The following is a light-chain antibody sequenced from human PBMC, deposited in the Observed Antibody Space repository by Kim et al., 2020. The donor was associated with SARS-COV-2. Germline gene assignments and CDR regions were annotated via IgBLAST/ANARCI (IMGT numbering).Light chain of an antibody. Sequence: DIQLTQSPAFLSASVGDRVTITCRASQGISNHLAWYQQKPGKAPNLLIYDASTLQSGVPSRFSGSGSGTEFTLTITSLQPGDLASYYCQQLNSYSTFGQGTRLEIK. CDR2: DAS. CDR1: QGISNH. CDR3: QQLNSYST. V-gene: IGKV1-9*01. J-gene: IGKJ5*01.